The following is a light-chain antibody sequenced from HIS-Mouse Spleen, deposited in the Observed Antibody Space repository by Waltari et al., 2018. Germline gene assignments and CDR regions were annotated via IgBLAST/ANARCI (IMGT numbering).Light chain of an antibody. Sequence: SYELTQPPSVSVSPGQTARITCSGDALPKKYASLYQQKSGQAPGLVIYEDRNRPPGIPERFSGSSSGTMATLTISGAQVEDEADYYCYSTDSSGNHRVFGGGTKLTVL. V-gene: IGLV3-10*01. CDR2: EDR. J-gene: IGLJ2*01. CDR3: YSTDSSGNHRV. CDR1: ALPKKY.